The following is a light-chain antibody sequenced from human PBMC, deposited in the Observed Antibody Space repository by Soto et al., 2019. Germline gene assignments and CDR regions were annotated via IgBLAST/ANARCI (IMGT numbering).Light chain of an antibody. V-gene: IGKV1-27*01. CDR3: QKYNGAPFT. Sequence: DIQMTQSASSLSASVGDRVTITCRASQGISNYLAWYQQKPGKVPKVLIYGASILQSGVPSRFSGSGSGTDFTLTISSLQPVDVATYYCQKYNGAPFTFGGGTKVEIK. CDR1: QGISNY. J-gene: IGKJ4*01. CDR2: GAS.